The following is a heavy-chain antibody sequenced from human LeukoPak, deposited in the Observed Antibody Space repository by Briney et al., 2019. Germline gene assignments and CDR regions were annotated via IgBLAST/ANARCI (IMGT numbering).Heavy chain of an antibody. V-gene: IGHV4-59*01. Sequence: SETLSLTCTVSGGSISSYYWSWIRQPPGKGLEWIGYIYYSGSTNYNPSLKSRVTISVDTSKNQFSLKLSSVTAADTAVYYCATAVASSSGWYADYWGQGTLVTVSS. D-gene: IGHD6-19*01. J-gene: IGHJ4*02. CDR1: GGSISSYY. CDR2: IYYSGST. CDR3: ATAVASSSGWYADY.